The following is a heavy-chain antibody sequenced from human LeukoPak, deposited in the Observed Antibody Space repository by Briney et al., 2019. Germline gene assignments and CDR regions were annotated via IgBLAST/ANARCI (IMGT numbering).Heavy chain of an antibody. CDR3: TRPSYDSSVSGVVY. D-gene: IGHD3-22*01. J-gene: IGHJ4*02. CDR2: IRSRPNSFAA. V-gene: IGHV3-73*01. CDR1: GFTFSGSA. Sequence: GGSLRLSCAASGFTFSGSAMHWVRQASGKGLEWVGHIRSRPNSFAAAYAASVKGRFTISRDDSKNTAYLQMNSLKTEDTAVYYCTRPSYDSSVSGVVYWGQGTLVTVSS.